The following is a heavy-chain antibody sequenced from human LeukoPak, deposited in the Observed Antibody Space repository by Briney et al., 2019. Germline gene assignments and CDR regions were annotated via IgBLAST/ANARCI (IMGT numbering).Heavy chain of an antibody. J-gene: IGHJ4*02. CDR2: ISGSGGTT. CDR3: VRDLGGRSGH. CDR1: GFTFSDYA. D-gene: IGHD1-26*01. V-gene: IGHV3-23*01. Sequence: GGSLRLSCAASGFTFSDYAMSWVRQAPGTGLEWVSTISGSGGTTYYADSVKGRFTISRDNSKNTLYLQMNSLRAEDTAVYYCVRDLGGRSGHWGQGTLVTVSS.